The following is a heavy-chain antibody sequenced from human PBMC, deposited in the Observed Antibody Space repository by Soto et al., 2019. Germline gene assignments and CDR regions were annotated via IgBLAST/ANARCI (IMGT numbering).Heavy chain of an antibody. Sequence: PENLFLTCTVSGGSISSYYWSWIRQPPGKGLEWIGYIYYSGSTNYNPSLKSRVTISVDTSKNQFSLKLSSVTAADTAVYYGERGQSGYYYYAGMDVWGQGTTVT. CDR3: ERGQSGYYYYAGMDV. J-gene: IGHJ6*02. D-gene: IGHD1-26*01. CDR1: GGSISSYY. CDR2: IYYSGST. V-gene: IGHV4-59*01.